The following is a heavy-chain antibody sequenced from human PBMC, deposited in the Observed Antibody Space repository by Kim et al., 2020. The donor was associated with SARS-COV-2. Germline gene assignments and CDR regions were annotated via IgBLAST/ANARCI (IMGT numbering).Heavy chain of an antibody. Sequence: GGSLRLSCAASGFTFDDYAMHWVRQAPGKGLEWVSGSSWDSGYIGYADSVKGRFTISRDNAQTSLSLQMNSLRAEDTAFYYCAKGSSSSLRLGFNYWGQG. V-gene: IGHV3-9*01. D-gene: IGHD6-6*01. CDR3: AKGSSSSLRLGFNY. J-gene: IGHJ4*02. CDR2: SSWDSGYI. CDR1: GFTFDDYA.